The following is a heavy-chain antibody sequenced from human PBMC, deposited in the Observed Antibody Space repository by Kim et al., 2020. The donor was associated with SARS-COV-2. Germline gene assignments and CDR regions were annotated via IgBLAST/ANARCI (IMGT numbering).Heavy chain of an antibody. CDR2: IYYSGST. J-gene: IGHJ4*02. CDR1: GGSISSYY. V-gene: IGHV4-59*01. Sequence: SETLSLTCTVSGGSISSYYWSWIRQPPGKGLEWIGYIYYSGSTNYNPSLKSRVTISVDTSKNQFSLKLSSVTAADTAVYYCARGEGGYCSGGSCPWAFDYWGQGTLVTVSS. CDR3: ARGEGGYCSGGSCPWAFDY. D-gene: IGHD2-15*01.